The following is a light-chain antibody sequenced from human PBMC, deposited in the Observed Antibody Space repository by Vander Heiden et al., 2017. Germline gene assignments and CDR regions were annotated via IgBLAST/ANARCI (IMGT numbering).Light chain of an antibody. V-gene: IGLV2-14*03. CDR2: DVI. CDR1: SSDVGGYNY. Sequence: QSVLTQPASVSGSPGQSITISCTGTSSDVGGYNYVSWYQQRPGKAPKLMIYDVINRPSGVSHRFSGSKSGNTASLTISGLQAKDEADYYCSSYTSSITWVFGGGTKLTVL. CDR3: SSYTSSITWV. J-gene: IGLJ3*02.